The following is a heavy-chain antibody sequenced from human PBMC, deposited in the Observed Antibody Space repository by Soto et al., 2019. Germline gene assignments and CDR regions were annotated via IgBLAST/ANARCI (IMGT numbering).Heavy chain of an antibody. CDR3: ARGGGGRYFDWLQLPSSYYYGMDV. D-gene: IGHD3-9*01. CDR1: GFTFSSYG. CDR2: ISYDGSNK. Sequence: PGGSLRLSCAASGFTFSSYGMHWVRQAPGKGLEWVAVISYDGSNKYYADSVKGRFTISRDNSKNTLYLQMNSLRAEDTAVYYCARGGGGRYFDWLQLPSSYYYGMDVWGQGTTVTVSS. V-gene: IGHV3-30*03. J-gene: IGHJ6*02.